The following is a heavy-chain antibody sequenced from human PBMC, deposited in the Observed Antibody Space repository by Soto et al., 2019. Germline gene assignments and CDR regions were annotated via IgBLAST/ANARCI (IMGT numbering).Heavy chain of an antibody. CDR1: GYTFTSYD. V-gene: IGHV1-8*01. D-gene: IGHD6-19*01. CDR2: MNPNSGNT. Sequence: ASVKVSCKASGYTFTSYDINWVRRATGQGLEWMGWMNPNSGNTGYAQKFQGRVTMTRNTSISTAYMELSSLRSEDTAVYYCARRNIAVAGLDYWGQGTLVTVSS. CDR3: ARRNIAVAGLDY. J-gene: IGHJ4*02.